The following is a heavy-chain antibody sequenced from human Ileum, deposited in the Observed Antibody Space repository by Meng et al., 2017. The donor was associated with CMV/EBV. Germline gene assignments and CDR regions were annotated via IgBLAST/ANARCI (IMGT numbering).Heavy chain of an antibody. CDR3: ARGIVPAAPLGYYYYGMDV. Sequence: ASVKVSCKASGYIFSSYGISWVRQAPGQGPEWMGWISAYNGYTRYAQKVQGRVTITRNTSISTAYMELSSLRSEDTAVYYCARGIVPAAPLGYYYYGMDVWGQGTTVTVSS. D-gene: IGHD2-2*01. CDR2: ISAYNGYT. CDR1: GYIFSSYG. V-gene: IGHV1-8*03. J-gene: IGHJ6*02.